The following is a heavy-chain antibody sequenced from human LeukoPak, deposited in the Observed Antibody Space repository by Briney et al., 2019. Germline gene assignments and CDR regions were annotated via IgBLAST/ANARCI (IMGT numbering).Heavy chain of an antibody. CDR2: ISWNSGSI. CDR3: AKGTVANLYYGMDI. J-gene: IGHJ6*02. CDR1: GFTFDDYA. Sequence: GGSLRLSCAASGFTFDDYAMHWVRQAPGKGLEWVSGISWNSGSIGYADSVKGRFTISRDNAKNSLYLQMNSLRAEDTALYYCAKGTVANLYYGMDIWGQGTTVTVSS. D-gene: IGHD6-19*01. V-gene: IGHV3-9*01.